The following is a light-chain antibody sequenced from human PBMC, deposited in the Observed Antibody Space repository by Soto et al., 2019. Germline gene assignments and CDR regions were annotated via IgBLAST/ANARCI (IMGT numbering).Light chain of an antibody. CDR3: QQSYNSPQT. CDR1: QSISSY. CDR2: AAS. J-gene: IGKJ1*01. V-gene: IGKV1-39*01. Sequence: DIQMTQSPSSLSASVGDRVTITCRASQSISSYLNWYQQKPGKAPKLLIYAASSLQSGVPSRFSGSGSGTDFTLTISSLQPEDFATYSCQQSYNSPQTFGRGSKADIK.